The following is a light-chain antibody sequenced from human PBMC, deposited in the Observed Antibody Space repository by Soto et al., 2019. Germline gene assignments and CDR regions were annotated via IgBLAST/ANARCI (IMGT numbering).Light chain of an antibody. J-gene: IGKJ1*01. CDR2: GAS. Sequence: EIVLTQSPDTLSLSPGERATLSCRASQSVSSNYLAWYQQIPGQAPRPLIYGASSRVPGIPDRFSGSGSGTDFTLTISRLEPEDFAVYYCQQYVSLPWTFGQGTKVEIK. CDR1: QSVSSNY. V-gene: IGKV3-20*01. CDR3: QQYVSLPWT.